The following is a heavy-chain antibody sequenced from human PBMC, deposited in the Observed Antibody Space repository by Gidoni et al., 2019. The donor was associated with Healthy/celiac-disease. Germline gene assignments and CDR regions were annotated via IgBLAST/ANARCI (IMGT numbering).Heavy chain of an antibody. CDR3: ARGQRWSGYYWGPFDP. D-gene: IGHD3-3*01. J-gene: IGHJ5*02. V-gene: IGHV1-69*01. CDR2: IIPIFGTA. CDR1: GGTFSSYA. Sequence: QVQLVQSGAEVKKPGSSVQVSCKASGGTFSSYAISWVRQAPGQGLEWMGGIIPIFGTANYAQKFQGRVTITADESTSTAYMELSSLRSEDTAVYYCARGQRWSGYYWGPFDPWGQGTLVTVSS.